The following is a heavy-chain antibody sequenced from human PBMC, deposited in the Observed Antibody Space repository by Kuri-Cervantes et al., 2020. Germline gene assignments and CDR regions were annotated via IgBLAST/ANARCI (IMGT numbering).Heavy chain of an antibody. CDR2: IYYSGST. D-gene: IGHD4-23*01. CDR1: GGSISSNY. Sequence: SETLSLTCTVSGGSISSNYWSWIRQPPGKGLEWIGFIYYSGSTNYNPSLKSRVTISVDTSKNQFSLKLSSVIAADTAVYYCARDRGGNYYFDYWGQGTLVTVSS. CDR3: ARDRGGNYYFDY. V-gene: IGHV4-59*01. J-gene: IGHJ4*02.